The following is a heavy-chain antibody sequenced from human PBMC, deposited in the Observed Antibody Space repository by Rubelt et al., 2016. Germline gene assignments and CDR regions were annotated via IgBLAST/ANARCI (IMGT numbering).Heavy chain of an antibody. V-gene: IGHV4-39*01. CDR2: INYSGKT. J-gene: IGHJ4*02. CDR1: GYSISSNGYF. D-gene: IGHD3-22*01. Sequence: QLQLQESGPGLVKPSETLSLTCTVSGYSISSNGYFWGWIRQPPGKGLEWIGSINYSGKTYYNPSLMSRVTISVDTSKNQCSLKLGSVTAADTAVYFCGRGFSGFYFWVDSWGRGALVTVSS. CDR3: GRGFSGFYFWVDS.